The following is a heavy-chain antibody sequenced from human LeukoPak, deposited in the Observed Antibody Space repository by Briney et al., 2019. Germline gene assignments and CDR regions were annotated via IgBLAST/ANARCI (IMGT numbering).Heavy chain of an antibody. CDR1: GYTFTGYY. Sequence: SVKVSCKASGYTFTGYYMHWVRQAPGQGLEWMGGIIPIFGTANYAQKFQGRVTITTDESTSTAYMELSSLRSEDTAVYYCARGPLSRYSSSWYGPDYWGQGTLVTVSS. CDR3: ARGPLSRYSSSWYGPDY. V-gene: IGHV1-69*05. D-gene: IGHD6-13*01. J-gene: IGHJ4*02. CDR2: IIPIFGTA.